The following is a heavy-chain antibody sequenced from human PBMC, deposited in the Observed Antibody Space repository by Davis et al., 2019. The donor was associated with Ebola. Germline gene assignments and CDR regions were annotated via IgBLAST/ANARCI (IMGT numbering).Heavy chain of an antibody. D-gene: IGHD6-6*01. Sequence: PGGSLRLSCAASGFTFSGSAMHWVRPASGKGLEWVGRIRSKANSYATAYAASVNGRFTISRDDSKNTAYLQMNSLKTEDTAVYYCTSAIAARPEADYWGQGTLVTVSS. CDR1: GFTFSGSA. CDR3: TSAIAARPEADY. V-gene: IGHV3-73*01. CDR2: IRSKANSYAT. J-gene: IGHJ4*02.